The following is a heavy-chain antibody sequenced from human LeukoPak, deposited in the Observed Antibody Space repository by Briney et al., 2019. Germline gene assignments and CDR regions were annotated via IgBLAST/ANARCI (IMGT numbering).Heavy chain of an antibody. D-gene: IGHD3-10*01. Sequence: ASVKVSCKASGYTFTSYCMHWVRQAPGQGLEWMGIINPGGGSTSYAQKFQGRVTMTRDTSTSTVYMELSSLRSEDTAVYYCARSDGSGSSFDYWGQGTLVTVSS. CDR3: ARSDGSGSSFDY. CDR1: GYTFTSYC. V-gene: IGHV1-46*01. CDR2: INPGGGST. J-gene: IGHJ4*02.